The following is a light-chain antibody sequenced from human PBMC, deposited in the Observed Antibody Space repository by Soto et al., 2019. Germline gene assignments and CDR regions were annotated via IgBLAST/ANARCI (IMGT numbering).Light chain of an antibody. CDR1: QSVTAF. J-gene: IGKJ4*01. CDR3: QQYAGSPLT. CDR2: GAS. V-gene: IGKV3-20*01. Sequence: EVVLTQSPGTLSLSLGEKATLSCRASQSVTAFLAWYQQKPGQAPRLLIYGASGRATGIPDRFSGSGSGTDFTLTISKLEPDDFAGYYCQQYAGSPLTFGGGTKVEFK.